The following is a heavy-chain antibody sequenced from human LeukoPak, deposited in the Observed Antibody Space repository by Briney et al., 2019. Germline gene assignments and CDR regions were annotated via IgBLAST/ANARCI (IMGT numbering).Heavy chain of an antibody. CDR3: TRVDDYCSITSGKLTTSHQ. D-gene: IGHD2-2*01. V-gene: IGHV3-49*04. CDR2: IKSKAYGGTT. Sequence: GGSLRLSCTASGFTFGDYTMRWVRQAPGKGLEWVGLIKSKAYGGTTEYTGYVKDRFSISRDDSKSIAYLQMNSLKTEDTAVYYCTRVDDYCSITSGKLTTSHQWGQGTLVTVSS. J-gene: IGHJ1*01. CDR1: GFTFGDYT.